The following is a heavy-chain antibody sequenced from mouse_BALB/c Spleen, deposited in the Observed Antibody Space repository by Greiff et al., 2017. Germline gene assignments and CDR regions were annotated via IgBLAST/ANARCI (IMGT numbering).Heavy chain of an antibody. CDR1: GFSFTSYG. CDR3: ARETARAPMDY. Sequence: QVQLKESGPGLVAPSQTLSITCTVSGFSFTSYGVHWVRQPPGKGLEWLGVIWAGGSTNYNSALMSRLSIINDNSKSQVFLKMNSLQTDDTAMYYCARETARAPMDYWGQGTSVTVSS. V-gene: IGHV2-9*02. D-gene: IGHD3-2*01. CDR2: IWAGGST. J-gene: IGHJ4*01.